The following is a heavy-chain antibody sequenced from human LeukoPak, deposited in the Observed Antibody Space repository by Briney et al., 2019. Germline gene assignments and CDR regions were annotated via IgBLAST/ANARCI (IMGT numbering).Heavy chain of an antibody. CDR1: GFSFSSYR. J-gene: IGHJ4*02. D-gene: IGHD6-6*01. CDR3: ARDLGTRKSIAFAD. CDR2: ISSNNGYI. V-gene: IGHV3-21*01. Sequence: PGGSLRLSCAASGFSFSSYRMNWVRQAPGKGLEWVASISSNNGYIYYADSVKGRFTISRDNGENSLLLQMNSLRAEDAAVYYCARDLGTRKSIAFADWGQGTLVTVSS.